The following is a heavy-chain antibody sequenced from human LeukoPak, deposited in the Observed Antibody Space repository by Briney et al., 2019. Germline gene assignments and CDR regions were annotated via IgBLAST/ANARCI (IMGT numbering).Heavy chain of an antibody. V-gene: IGHV3-30*03. CDR3: AGRAGDWFHFDY. CDR2: ISYDGSNK. Sequence: GRSLRLSCAASGFTFSSYGMHWVRQAPGKGLEWVAVISYDGSNKYYADSVKGRFTISRDNSKNTLYLQMNSLRAEDTAVYYCAGRAGDWFHFDYWSQGTLVTVSS. CDR1: GFTFSSYG. D-gene: IGHD7-27*01. J-gene: IGHJ4*02.